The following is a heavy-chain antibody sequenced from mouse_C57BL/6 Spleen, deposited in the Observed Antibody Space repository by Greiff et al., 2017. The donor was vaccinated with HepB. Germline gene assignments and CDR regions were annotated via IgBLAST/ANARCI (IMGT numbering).Heavy chain of an antibody. D-gene: IGHD2-4*01. V-gene: IGHV5-4*01. CDR2: ISDGGSYT. J-gene: IGHJ4*01. Sequence: EVKLMESGGGLVKPGGSLKLSCAASGFTFSSYAMSWVRQTPEKRLEWVATISDGGSYTYYPDNVKGRFTISRDNAKNNLYLQMSHLKSEDTAMYYCARDRLRRDAMDYWGQGTSVTVSS. CDR3: ARDRLRRDAMDY. CDR1: GFTFSSYA.